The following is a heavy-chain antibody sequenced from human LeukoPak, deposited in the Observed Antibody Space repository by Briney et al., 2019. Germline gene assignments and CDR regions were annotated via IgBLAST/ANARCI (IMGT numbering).Heavy chain of an antibody. CDR2: NNPNSGGT. CDR3: APGDGYNYRSFNI. CDR1: GYTFTSYA. D-gene: IGHD5-24*01. V-gene: IGHV1-2*02. Sequence: GASVNVSCKASGYTFTSYAMHWVRQAPGQGLEWMGWNNPNSGGTNYAQKFQDRVTMTRDTSISTAYMELSRLRSDDTAVYYCAPGDGYNYRSFNIWGQGTMVTVSS. J-gene: IGHJ3*02.